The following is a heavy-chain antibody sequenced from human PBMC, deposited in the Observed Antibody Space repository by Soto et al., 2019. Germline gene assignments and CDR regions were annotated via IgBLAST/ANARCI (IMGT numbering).Heavy chain of an antibody. CDR2: VSGYSGST. Sequence: ASVKVSCKASGYSFTSNGVSWVRQAPGQGLEWMGWVSGYSGSTHYAQKFQGRITMTTDKSTSTAYMELRSLRSDDTAVYYCASRNALYNWFDPWGQGTLVTVSS. CDR1: GYSFTSNG. V-gene: IGHV1-18*01. D-gene: IGHD4-4*01. J-gene: IGHJ5*02. CDR3: ASRNALYNWFDP.